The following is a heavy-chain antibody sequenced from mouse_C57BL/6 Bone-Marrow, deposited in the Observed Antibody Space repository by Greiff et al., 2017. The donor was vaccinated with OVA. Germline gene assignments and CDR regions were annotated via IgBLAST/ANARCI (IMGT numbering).Heavy chain of an antibody. Sequence: EVKLMESGPGLVKPSQSLSLTCSVTGYSITSGYYWNWIRQFPGNKLEWMGYISYDGSNNYNPSLKNRISITRDTSKNQFFLKLNSVTTEDTATYYCARDYYYGSSYGFAYWGQGTLVTVSA. J-gene: IGHJ3*01. V-gene: IGHV3-6*01. CDR3: ARDYYYGSSYGFAY. CDR2: ISYDGSN. CDR1: GYSITSGYY. D-gene: IGHD1-1*01.